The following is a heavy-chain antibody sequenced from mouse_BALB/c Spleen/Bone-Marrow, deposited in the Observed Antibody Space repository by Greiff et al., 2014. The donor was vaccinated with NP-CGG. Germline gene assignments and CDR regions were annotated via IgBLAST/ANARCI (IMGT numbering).Heavy chain of an antibody. V-gene: IGHV1-69*02. CDR1: GYTFTNNW. CDR2: IYPSDSYT. CDR3: TRSSSYVGYAMDY. J-gene: IGHJ4*01. D-gene: IGHD1-1*01. Sequence: QVQLQQSGAELVRPGASVKLSCKASGYTFTNNWINWVKQRPGQGLEWIGNIYPSDSYTNYNQKFKDKATLTVGKSSSTAYMQLSSPTSEDSAVYYCTRSSSYVGYAMDYWGQGTSVTVSS.